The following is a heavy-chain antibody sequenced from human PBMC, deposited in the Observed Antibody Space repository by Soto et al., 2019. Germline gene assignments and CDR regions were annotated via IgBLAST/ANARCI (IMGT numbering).Heavy chain of an antibody. Sequence: SETLSLTCTVSGGSISSYYWSWIRQPPGKGLEWIGYIYYSGSTNYNPSLKSRVTISVDTSKNQFSLKLSSVTAADTAVYYCARSSDATIFGVVEYYYYYMDVWGKGTTVTVSS. D-gene: IGHD3-3*01. J-gene: IGHJ6*03. V-gene: IGHV4-59*08. CDR3: ARSSDATIFGVVEYYYYYMDV. CDR1: GGSISSYY. CDR2: IYYSGST.